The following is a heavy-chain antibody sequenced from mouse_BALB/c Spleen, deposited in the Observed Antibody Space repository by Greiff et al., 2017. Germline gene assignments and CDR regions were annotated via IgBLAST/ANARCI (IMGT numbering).Heavy chain of an antibody. CDR1: GYSITSDYA. Sequence: EVQLKESGPGLVKPSQSLSLTCTVTGYSITSDYAWNWIRQFPGNKLEWMGYISYSGSTSYNPSLKSRISITRDTSKNQFFLQLNSVTTEDTATYYCAREYGNYADYAMDYWGQGTSVTVSS. CDR3: AREYGNYADYAMDY. V-gene: IGHV3-2*02. CDR2: ISYSGST. J-gene: IGHJ4*01. D-gene: IGHD2-10*02.